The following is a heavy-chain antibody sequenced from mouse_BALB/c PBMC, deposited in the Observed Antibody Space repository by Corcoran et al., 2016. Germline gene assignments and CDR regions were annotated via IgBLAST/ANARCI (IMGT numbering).Heavy chain of an antibody. CDR3: ARDWDWYFDV. J-gene: IGHJ1*01. Sequence: EVQLQQSGPELVKPGASVKMSCKASGNTFIDYYMKGVKKSHVKSLEWIGDLNPKNGGTSYNQKLKGKAALTVEKSSSTAYMQLNSLTSEDSAVYYCARDWDWYFDVWGAGTTVTVSS. CDR1: GNTFIDYY. D-gene: IGHD4-1*01. V-gene: IGHV1-26*01. CDR2: LNPKNGGT.